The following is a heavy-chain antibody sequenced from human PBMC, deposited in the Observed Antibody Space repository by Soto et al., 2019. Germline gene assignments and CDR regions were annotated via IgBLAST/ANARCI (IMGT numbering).Heavy chain of an antibody. D-gene: IGHD6-19*01. CDR2: ISGSGGST. J-gene: IGHJ4*02. CDR3: AKGPLAVAGIFDY. V-gene: IGHV3-23*01. Sequence: GGSLRLSCAASGFTFSSYAMSWVRQAPGKGLEWVSAISGSGGSTYYAASVKGRFTISRDNSKNTLYLQMTSLRAEDTAVYYCAKGPLAVAGIFDYWGQGTLVTVSS. CDR1: GFTFSSYA.